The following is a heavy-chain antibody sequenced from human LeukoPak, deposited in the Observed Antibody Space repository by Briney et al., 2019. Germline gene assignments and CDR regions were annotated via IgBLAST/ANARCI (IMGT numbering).Heavy chain of an antibody. J-gene: IGHJ4*02. Sequence: TGGSLRLSCTASGFTFNSYSMNWVRQAPGKGLEWVSSISSSSSYIFYADSVKGRFTISRDNAKNSLYLQMNSLRAEDTAVYYCARTPDAYYYDSSGYFDYWGQGTLVTVSS. D-gene: IGHD3-22*01. V-gene: IGHV3-21*01. CDR2: ISSSSSYI. CDR3: ARTPDAYYYDSSGYFDY. CDR1: GFTFNSYS.